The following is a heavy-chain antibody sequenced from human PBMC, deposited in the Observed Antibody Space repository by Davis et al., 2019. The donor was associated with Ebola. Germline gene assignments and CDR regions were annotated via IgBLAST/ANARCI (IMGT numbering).Heavy chain of an antibody. J-gene: IGHJ5*02. Sequence: PSETLSLTCTVSGGSISSYYWSWIRQPPGKGLEWIGYIYYSGSTNYNPSLKSRVTISVDTSKNQFSLKLSSVTAADTAVYYCARTGYDFWSGYNWFDPWGQGTLVTVSS. D-gene: IGHD3-3*01. CDR3: ARTGYDFWSGYNWFDP. CDR2: IYYSGST. CDR1: GGSISSYY. V-gene: IGHV4-59*01.